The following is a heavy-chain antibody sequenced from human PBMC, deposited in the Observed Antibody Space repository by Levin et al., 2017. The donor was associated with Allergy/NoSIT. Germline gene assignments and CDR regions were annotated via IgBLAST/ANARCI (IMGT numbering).Heavy chain of an antibody. CDR1: GYTFTGYY. J-gene: IGHJ2*01. V-gene: IGHV1-2*02. Sequence: GGSLRLSCKASGYTFTGYYIHWVRQAPGQGPEWVGWINPHSGGTNYAQKFQGRVTMTRDTSLSTAYMDLSWLRSDDTAVYYCARASHGDYDWYFDLWGRGTLVTVSS. CDR3: ARASHGDYDWYFDL. CDR2: INPHSGGT. D-gene: IGHD4-17*01.